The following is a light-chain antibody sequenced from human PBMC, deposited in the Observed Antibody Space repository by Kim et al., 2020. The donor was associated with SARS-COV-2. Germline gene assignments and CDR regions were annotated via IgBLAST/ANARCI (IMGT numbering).Light chain of an antibody. Sequence: QLVLTQSSSASASLGSSVKLTCTLSSGHNGDIIAWHQQQPGKAPRYLMKLEGSGSYNKGTGVPDRFSGSSSGADRYLTISNLQSEDEADYYCETWDRNTRVFGGGTQLTVL. CDR1: SGHNGDI. CDR2: LEGSGSY. CDR3: ETWDRNTRV. V-gene: IGLV4-60*03. J-gene: IGLJ3*02.